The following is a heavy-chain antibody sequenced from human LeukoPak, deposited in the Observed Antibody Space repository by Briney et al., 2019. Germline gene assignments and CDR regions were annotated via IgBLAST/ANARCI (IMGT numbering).Heavy chain of an antibody. V-gene: IGHV1-18*01. CDR2: IIAYNGNT. CDR3: ARVPIPPYSSSWYQPFDY. D-gene: IGHD6-13*01. Sequence: EASVKVSCKASGYTFTSYDISWVRQSPGQGREWMGWIIAYNGNTNYAQKLQGRVTMTTHTSTSTAYMELRSLRSDDSAVYYCARVPIPPYSSSWYQPFDYWGREPWSPSPQ. CDR1: GYTFTSYD. J-gene: IGHJ4*02.